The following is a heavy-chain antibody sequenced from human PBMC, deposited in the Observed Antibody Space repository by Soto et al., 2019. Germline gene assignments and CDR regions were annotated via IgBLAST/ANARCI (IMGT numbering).Heavy chain of an antibody. Sequence: SETLSLTCTVSGGSVSSDSYYWSWIRQPPGKGLEWIGYIYYSGSTNYNPSLKSRVTISVDTSKNQFSLKLSSVTAADTAVYYCAREYCSSTSCYGFDPWGQGTLVTVSS. CDR1: GGSVSSDSYY. D-gene: IGHD2-2*01. J-gene: IGHJ5*02. V-gene: IGHV4-61*01. CDR2: IYYSGST. CDR3: AREYCSSTSCYGFDP.